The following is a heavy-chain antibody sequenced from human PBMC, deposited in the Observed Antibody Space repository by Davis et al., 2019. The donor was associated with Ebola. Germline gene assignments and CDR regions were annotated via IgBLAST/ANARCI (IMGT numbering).Heavy chain of an antibody. D-gene: IGHD6-13*01. Sequence: PGGSLRLSCAASGFTFSSYGMHWVRQAPGKGLEWVAVISYDGSNKYYADSVKGRFTISRDNSKNTLYLQMNSLRAEDTAVYYCAKSDSSSHYHYYMDVWGKGTTVTVSS. CDR1: GFTFSSYG. CDR3: AKSDSSSHYHYYMDV. V-gene: IGHV3-30*18. J-gene: IGHJ6*03. CDR2: ISYDGSNK.